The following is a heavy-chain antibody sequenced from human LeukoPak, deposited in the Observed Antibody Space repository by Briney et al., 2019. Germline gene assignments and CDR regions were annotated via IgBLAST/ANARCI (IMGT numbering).Heavy chain of an antibody. D-gene: IGHD2-15*01. CDR2: INPSGGST. CDR3: ASGDCSGGSCHIELGY. V-gene: IGHV1-46*01. Sequence: ASVKVSCKASGYTFTSYYMHWVRQAPGQGLEWMGIINPSGGSTSYAQKFQGRVTMTRDTSTSTVYMELSSLRSEDTAVYYCASGDCSGGSCHIELGYWGQGTLVTVSS. J-gene: IGHJ4*02. CDR1: GYTFTSYY.